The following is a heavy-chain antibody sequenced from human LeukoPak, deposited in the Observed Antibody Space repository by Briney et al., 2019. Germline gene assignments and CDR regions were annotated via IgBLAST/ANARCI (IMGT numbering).Heavy chain of an antibody. V-gene: IGHV1-2*02. J-gene: IGHJ4*02. CDR2: INPKNAGT. CDR1: GYTLTGYY. CDR3: ARTLYVSAVPGGLDY. Sequence: ASVKVSCKASGYTLTGYYMHWVRQAPGQGLEWMGWINPKNAGTNFAQRFQGRVIMTRDTSSSTVYMELSRLRSDDTAFYYCARTLYVSAVPGGLDYWGQGTLITVSS. D-gene: IGHD3-10*02.